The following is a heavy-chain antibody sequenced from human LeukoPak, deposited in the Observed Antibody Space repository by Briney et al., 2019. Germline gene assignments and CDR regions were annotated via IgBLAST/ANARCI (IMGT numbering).Heavy chain of an antibody. D-gene: IGHD6-19*01. Sequence: GGPLRLSFEASGFTFSSYAMHWVRQAPGKGLEYVSAISSNGGSTYYANSVKGRFTISRDNSKNTLYLQMGSLRAEDMAVYYCARSWSSGWYVASALDYWGQGTLVTVSS. V-gene: IGHV3-64*01. J-gene: IGHJ4*02. CDR1: GFTFSSYA. CDR2: ISSNGGST. CDR3: ARSWSSGWYVASALDY.